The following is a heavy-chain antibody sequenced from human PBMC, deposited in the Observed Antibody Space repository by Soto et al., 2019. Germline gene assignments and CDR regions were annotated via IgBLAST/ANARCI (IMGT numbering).Heavy chain of an antibody. CDR3: ARATEGSYYGMDV. Sequence: SETLSLTCTVSGGSISSSSYYWGWIRQPPGKGLEWIGSIYYSGSTYYNPSLKSRVTISVDKSKNQFSLKLSSVTAADTAVYYCARATEGSYYGMDVWGQGTTVTVSS. CDR1: GGSISSSSYY. CDR2: IYYSGST. J-gene: IGHJ6*02. V-gene: IGHV4-39*07.